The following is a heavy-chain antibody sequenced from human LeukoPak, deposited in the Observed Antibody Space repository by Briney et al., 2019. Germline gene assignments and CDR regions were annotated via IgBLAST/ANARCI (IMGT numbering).Heavy chain of an antibody. D-gene: IGHD6-19*01. Sequence: SETLSLTCSVSGGSINSDSSYWIWIRQPPGKGLEWIGGIYYSGSTYYNPSLKSRVTISVDTSKNQFSLKLSSVTAADTAVYYCAREAVAVANAFDIWGQGTMVTVSS. V-gene: IGHV4-39*07. CDR2: IYYSGST. CDR1: GGSINSDSSY. J-gene: IGHJ3*02. CDR3: AREAVAVANAFDI.